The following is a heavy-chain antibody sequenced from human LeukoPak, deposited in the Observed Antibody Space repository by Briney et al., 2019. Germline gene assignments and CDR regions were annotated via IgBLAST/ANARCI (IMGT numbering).Heavy chain of an antibody. CDR1: GFTFSSYA. CDR3: AKDPSMTGYYKGGFDY. J-gene: IGHJ4*02. CDR2: ISGSGGST. V-gene: IGHV3-23*01. Sequence: GGSLRLSCAASGFTFSSYAMSWVRQAPGKGLEWVSAISGSGGSTYYPDSVKGRFTISRDNSKNTLYLQMNSLRAEDTAVYYCAKDPSMTGYYKGGFDYWGQGTLVTVSS. D-gene: IGHD3-9*01.